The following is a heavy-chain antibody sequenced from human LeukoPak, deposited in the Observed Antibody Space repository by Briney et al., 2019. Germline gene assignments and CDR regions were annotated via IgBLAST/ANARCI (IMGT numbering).Heavy chain of an antibody. D-gene: IGHD3-3*01. J-gene: IGHJ6*04. CDR3: ARSYYDFWSGPWGV. CDR1: GGSISSYY. CDR2: IYHSGST. Sequence: SETLSLTCTVSGGSISSYYWSWIRQPPGKGLEWIGYIYHSGSTNYNPSLKSRVTISVDTSKNQFSLKLSSVTAADAAVYYCARSYYDFWSGPWGVWGKGTTVTVSS. V-gene: IGHV4-59*01.